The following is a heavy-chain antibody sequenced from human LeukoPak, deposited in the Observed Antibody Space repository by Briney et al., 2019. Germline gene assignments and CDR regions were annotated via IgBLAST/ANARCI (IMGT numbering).Heavy chain of an antibody. D-gene: IGHD6-19*01. J-gene: IGHJ3*02. Sequence: PGGSLRLSCAASGLTFSSYSMNWVRQAPGKGLEWVSSISSSSSYIYYADSVKGRFTISRDNAKNSLYLQMNSLRAEDTAVYYCARDGSYSSGWYEAFDIWGQGTMVTVSS. CDR1: GLTFSSYS. CDR2: ISSSSSYI. V-gene: IGHV3-21*01. CDR3: ARDGSYSSGWYEAFDI.